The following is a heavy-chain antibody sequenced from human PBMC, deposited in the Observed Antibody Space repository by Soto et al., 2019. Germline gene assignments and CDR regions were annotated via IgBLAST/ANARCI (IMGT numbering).Heavy chain of an antibody. J-gene: IGHJ4*02. CDR3: SRLTNARPGDD. D-gene: IGHD2-2*01. Sequence: SETLSLTCTVSGGSISSYYWSWIRQPPGKGLEWIGTIYYSGNTYYNPSLKSRVTMSMDASKNQFSLTLSSVAVADTAVYYRSRLTNARPGDDWGQGTLVTVSS. CDR1: GGSISSYY. CDR2: IYYSGNT. V-gene: IGHV4-59*04.